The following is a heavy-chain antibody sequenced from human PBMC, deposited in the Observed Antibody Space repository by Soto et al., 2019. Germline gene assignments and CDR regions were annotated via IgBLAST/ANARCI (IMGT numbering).Heavy chain of an antibody. V-gene: IGHV3-74*01. CDR3: TRGPRSTSTGTGAF. CDR2: INDDGIST. J-gene: IGHJ4*02. D-gene: IGHD1-1*01. CDR1: GFTFSMYW. Sequence: GGSLRLSCAASGFTFSMYWMHWVRRVPGKGPEWVSRINDDGISTNYADSVKGRFTISRDNAKNTLYLQMNALRVEDTAVYYCTRGPRSTSTGTGAFWGQGTLVTVSS.